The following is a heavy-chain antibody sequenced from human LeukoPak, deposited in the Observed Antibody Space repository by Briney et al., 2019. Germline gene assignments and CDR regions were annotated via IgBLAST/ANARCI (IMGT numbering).Heavy chain of an antibody. J-gene: IGHJ3*02. CDR1: GFTFSSCG. Sequence: GRSLRLSCAASGFTFSSCGMHWVRQAPGRGLEWVAVISYDGNNKYYADSVKGRFTISRDNSRNTLYLQMNSLRAEDTAVYYCAKEFHIVVVVAAAGNAFDIWGQGTMVTVSS. CDR3: AKEFHIVVVVAAAGNAFDI. V-gene: IGHV3-30*18. D-gene: IGHD2-15*01. CDR2: ISYDGNNK.